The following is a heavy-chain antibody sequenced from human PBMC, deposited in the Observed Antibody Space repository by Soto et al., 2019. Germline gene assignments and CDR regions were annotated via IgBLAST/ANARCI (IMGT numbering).Heavy chain of an antibody. J-gene: IGHJ4*02. V-gene: IGHV1-58*02. CDR3: APHPPLLCSSTQRVY. Sequence: QMQLVQSGPEVKKPGTSVKVSCKASGFTFTSSAMQWVRQARGQRLEWIGWIVVGSGNTNYAQKFQERVTITRDMSTTPPYMDLSSLRSEDTAVYYCAPHPPLLCSSTQRVYWGQGTLVTLSS. D-gene: IGHD6-6*01. CDR1: GFTFTSSA. CDR2: IVVGSGNT.